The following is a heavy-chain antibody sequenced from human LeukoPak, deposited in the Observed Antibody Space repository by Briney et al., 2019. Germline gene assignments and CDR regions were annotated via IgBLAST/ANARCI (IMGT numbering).Heavy chain of an antibody. CDR2: VSGSGGST. J-gene: IGHJ4*02. Sequence: GGSLRLSCAASGFTFSSYAMNWVRQAPGKGLEWVSSVSGSGGSTYYADSVKGRFTISRDNSKSTLFLQMNSLRAEDTAVYYCAKSSYYDSSGYYREYYFDYWGQGTLVTVSS. CDR1: GFTFSSYA. V-gene: IGHV3-23*01. CDR3: AKSSYYDSSGYYREYYFDY. D-gene: IGHD3-22*01.